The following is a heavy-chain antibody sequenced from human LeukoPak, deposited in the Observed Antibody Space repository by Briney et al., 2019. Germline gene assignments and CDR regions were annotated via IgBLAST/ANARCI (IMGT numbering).Heavy chain of an antibody. D-gene: IGHD3-10*01. CDR3: ARGTYYYGSGSGSWFDP. Sequence: SETLSLTCTVSGGSISSSSYYWGWIRQPPGKGLEWIGSIYYSGSTYYNPSLKSRVTISVDTSKNQFSLKLSSVTAADTAVYYCARGTYYYGSGSGSWFDPWGQGTLVTVSS. J-gene: IGHJ5*02. CDR2: IYYSGST. CDR1: GGSISSSSYY. V-gene: IGHV4-39*07.